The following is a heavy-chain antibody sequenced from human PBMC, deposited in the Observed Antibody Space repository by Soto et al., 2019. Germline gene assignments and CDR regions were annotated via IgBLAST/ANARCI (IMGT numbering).Heavy chain of an antibody. CDR1: GGTFSSYT. V-gene: IGHV1-69*02. CDR2: IIPILGIA. D-gene: IGHD6-13*01. CDR3: ARGSIAAAGGWWFDH. J-gene: IGHJ5*02. Sequence: QVQLVQSGAEVKKPGSSVKVSCKASGGTFSSYTISWVRQAPGQGLEWMGRIIPILGIANYAQKFQGRVTITADKSTSTAYMELSSLRSEDTAVYYCARGSIAAAGGWWFDHWGQGTLVTVSS.